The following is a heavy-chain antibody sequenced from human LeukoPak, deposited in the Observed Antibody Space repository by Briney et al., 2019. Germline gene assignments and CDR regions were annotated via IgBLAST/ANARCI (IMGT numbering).Heavy chain of an antibody. V-gene: IGHV3-23*01. CDR1: GHTFSSYW. Sequence: GGSLRLSCAASGHTFSSYWMHWVRQAPGKGLEWVSTVSGSAGRTDYADSVKGRFTISRDNLKNTLYLQMNGLRAEDTAVYYCAKNRGHCVDGVCHNYYYMDVWGRGTTVTVSS. J-gene: IGHJ6*03. D-gene: IGHD2-8*02. CDR3: AKNRGHCVDGVCHNYYYMDV. CDR2: VSGSAGRT.